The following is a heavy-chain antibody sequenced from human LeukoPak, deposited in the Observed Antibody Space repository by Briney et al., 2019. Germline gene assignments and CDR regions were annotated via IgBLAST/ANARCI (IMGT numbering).Heavy chain of an antibody. V-gene: IGHV3-74*01. CDR3: AREVLRRPYFDY. Sequence: GGSLRLSCAASGFTFSSYWMHWVRHAPGKGLVWVSRINSDGSSTSYADSVKGRFTISRDNAKNTLYLQMNSLRAEDTAVYYCAREVLRRPYFDYWGQGTLVTVSS. D-gene: IGHD2/OR15-2a*01. CDR2: INSDGSST. J-gene: IGHJ4*02. CDR1: GFTFSSYW.